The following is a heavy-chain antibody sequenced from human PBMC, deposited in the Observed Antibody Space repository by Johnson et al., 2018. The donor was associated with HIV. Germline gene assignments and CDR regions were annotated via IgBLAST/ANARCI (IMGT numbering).Heavy chain of an antibody. Sequence: QVQLVESGGGVVQPGRSLRLSCAASGFTFSSYAMHWVRQPPGKGLEWVAVISYGGNKQYYVDSVEGRFTISRDNSKDTLYLQMNSLRADDTALYYCARGGAGIAAAEDAFDIWGQGTMVTVSS. CDR1: GFTFSSYA. D-gene: IGHD6-13*01. CDR2: ISYGGNKQ. CDR3: ARGGAGIAAAEDAFDI. J-gene: IGHJ3*02. V-gene: IGHV3-30-3*01.